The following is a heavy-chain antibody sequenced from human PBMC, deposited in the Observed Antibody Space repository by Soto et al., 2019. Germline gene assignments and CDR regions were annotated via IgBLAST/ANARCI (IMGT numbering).Heavy chain of an antibody. CDR2: ISSSSSTI. CDR3: ARESGSCSYTVTLNGFDP. J-gene: IGHJ5*01. Sequence: GGSLRLSCAASGFTFSRYAMSCVRQAPGKGLEWVSYISSSSSTIYYADSVKGRFTISRDNAKNSLYLQMNSLRAEDTAVYYCARESGSCSYTVTLNGFDPRAQRTPVTVSA. CDR1: GFTFSRYA. V-gene: IGHV3-48*01. D-gene: IGHD4-17*01.